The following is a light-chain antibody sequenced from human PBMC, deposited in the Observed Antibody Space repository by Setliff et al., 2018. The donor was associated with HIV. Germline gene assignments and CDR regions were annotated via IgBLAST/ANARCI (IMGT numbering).Light chain of an antibody. CDR3: AAWHDSLNGYV. CDR2: GNN. Sequence: QSVLTQPPSVSAAPGQRVTISCTGSSSNIGAGYDVHWYQHLPGTAPRLLIIGNNNRPSGVPARFSGSKSGTSASLAITGLQAEDEADYYCAAWHDSLNGYVFGAGTKVTVL. J-gene: IGLJ1*01. CDR1: SSNIGAGYD. V-gene: IGLV1-40*01.